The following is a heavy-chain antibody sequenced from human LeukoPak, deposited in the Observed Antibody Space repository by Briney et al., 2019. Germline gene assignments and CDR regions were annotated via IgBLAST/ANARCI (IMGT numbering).Heavy chain of an antibody. V-gene: IGHV3-23*01. D-gene: IGHD1-26*01. Sequence: GGSLRLSCAASGFTFSSYAMRWVRHAPGKGLEWVSTISGSGGAGTYYAASVKGRFTISRDNSKNTLYLPMNSLRAEDTAVYYCVKDRGGSPFYGMDVWGQGTTVTVSS. CDR3: VKDRGGSPFYGMDV. CDR1: GFTFSSYA. J-gene: IGHJ6*02. CDR2: ISGSGGAGT.